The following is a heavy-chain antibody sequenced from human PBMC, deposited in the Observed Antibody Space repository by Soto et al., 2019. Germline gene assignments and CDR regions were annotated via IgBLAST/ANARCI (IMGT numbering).Heavy chain of an antibody. J-gene: IGHJ4*02. CDR1: GFTFSLYD. D-gene: IGHD3-10*01. Sequence: EVQLVESGGGLVQPGGSLSLSCAAPGFTFSLYDMYWVRQPTGKGLEWVSAIGTVAATYNPGSVQGRFIISRENAKNSLYLQMNSLRAGDTAVYYCVRARGGEYFGEQLSWGQGTLVIVSS. CDR2: IGTVAAT. V-gene: IGHV3-13*04. CDR3: VRARGGEYFGEQLS.